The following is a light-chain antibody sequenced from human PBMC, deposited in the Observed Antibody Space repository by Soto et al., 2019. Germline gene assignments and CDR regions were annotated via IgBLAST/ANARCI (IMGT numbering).Light chain of an antibody. CDR3: QQYYSYPS. CDR2: AAS. V-gene: IGKV1-8*01. J-gene: IGKJ1*01. CDR1: QGISSY. Sequence: AIRLTQPPPSFSASTGDRVTITCRASQGISSYLAWYQQKPGKAPKLLIYAASTLQSGVPSRFSGSGSGTDFTLTISCLQSEDFATYYCQQYYSYPSFGQGTKVDIK.